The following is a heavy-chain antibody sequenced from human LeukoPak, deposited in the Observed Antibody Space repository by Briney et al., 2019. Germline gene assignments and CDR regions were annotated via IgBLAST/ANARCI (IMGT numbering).Heavy chain of an antibody. J-gene: IGHJ4*02. CDR2: IYAVGAT. Sequence: GGSLRLSCAASGFTVSRNYMHLVRQAPGKGLEWLSVIYAVGATYSAASVQDRFTISRDNYKNTVFLQLSSLRVEDTAVYFGAGDDGYYPAGSFHYWGQGTRVSVSS. CDR1: GFTVSRNY. V-gene: IGHV3-53*01. D-gene: IGHD4-17*01. CDR3: AGDDGYYPAGSFHY.